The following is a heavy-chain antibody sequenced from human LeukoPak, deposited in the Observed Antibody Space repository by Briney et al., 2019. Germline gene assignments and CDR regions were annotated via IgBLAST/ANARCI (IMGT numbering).Heavy chain of an antibody. V-gene: IGHV4-59*08. CDR1: GGSISSYY. D-gene: IGHD1-1*01. Sequence: SETLSLTCTVSGGSISSYYWSWIRQPPGKGLEWIGYIYYSGSTNYNPSLKSRVTISVDTSKNQFSLKLSSVTAADTAVYYCARHSKRTGMDVWGQGTTVTVSS. CDR2: IYYSGST. CDR3: ARHSKRTGMDV. J-gene: IGHJ6*02.